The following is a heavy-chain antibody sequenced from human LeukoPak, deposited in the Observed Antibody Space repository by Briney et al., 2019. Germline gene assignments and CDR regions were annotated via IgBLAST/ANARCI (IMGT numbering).Heavy chain of an antibody. D-gene: IGHD3-10*01. Sequence: GGSLRLSCAASGFTFDDYAMHWVRQAPGKGLEWVSGISWDSGSIGYADSVKGRFTISRDNAKNSLYLQMNSLRAEDTALYYCAKDISRVRGVIDWGQGTLVTVSS. J-gene: IGHJ4*02. CDR1: GFTFDDYA. CDR2: ISWDSGSI. V-gene: IGHV3-9*01. CDR3: AKDISRVRGVID.